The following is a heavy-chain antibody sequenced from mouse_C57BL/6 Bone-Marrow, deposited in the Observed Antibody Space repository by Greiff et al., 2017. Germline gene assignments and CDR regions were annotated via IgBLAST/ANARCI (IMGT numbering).Heavy chain of an antibody. J-gene: IGHJ1*03. D-gene: IGHD1-1*01. CDR1: GFTFSNYW. CDR3: TGGYYGSSPWYFDV. Sequence: EVQLEESGGGLVQPGGSMKLSCVDSGFTFSNYWMNWVRQSPEKGLEWVAQIRLKSDNYATHYAESVKGRFTISRDDSKSSVYLQMNNLRAEDTGIYYCTGGYYGSSPWYFDVWGTGTTVTVSS. V-gene: IGHV6-3*01. CDR2: IRLKSDNYAT.